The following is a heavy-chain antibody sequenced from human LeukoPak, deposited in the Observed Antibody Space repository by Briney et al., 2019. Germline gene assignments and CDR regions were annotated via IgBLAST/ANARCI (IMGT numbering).Heavy chain of an antibody. D-gene: IGHD3-22*01. Sequence: GGSLRLSCAASGFTVSSNYMSWVRQAPGKGLEWVSVIYRDGGAFYRDSVKGRFTISRDNSKNTLYLQMNSLRAEDTAVYYCARGRREIVVVRSNRYNWFDPWGQGTLVTVSS. CDR1: GFTVSSNY. CDR2: IYRDGGA. J-gene: IGHJ5*02. V-gene: IGHV3-66*01. CDR3: ARGRREIVVVRSNRYNWFDP.